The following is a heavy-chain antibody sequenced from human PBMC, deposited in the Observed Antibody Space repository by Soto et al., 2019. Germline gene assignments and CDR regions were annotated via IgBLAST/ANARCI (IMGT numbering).Heavy chain of an antibody. CDR1: GSSISPFY. Sequence: KTSETLSLTCIVSGSSISPFYWTWIRQPPGRGLEWIGNVFYSGSTNYNPSLNSRVTMLVDRSRNQVSLRLTSVTAADTAVYFCSRVGGYYGDYPNFDYWGQGTRVTVSS. CDR2: VFYSGST. D-gene: IGHD4-17*01. J-gene: IGHJ4*02. CDR3: SRVGGYYGDYPNFDY. V-gene: IGHV4-59*01.